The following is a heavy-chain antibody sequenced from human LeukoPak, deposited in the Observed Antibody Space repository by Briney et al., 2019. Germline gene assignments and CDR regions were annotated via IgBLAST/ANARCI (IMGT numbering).Heavy chain of an antibody. J-gene: IGHJ4*02. D-gene: IGHD5-18*01. Sequence: PSETLSLTCTVSGGSISSSSYYWGWIRQPPGQGWEWFRSIYYSGSYYYNPYIKSRVTLSVDTTKNSLYLKQGSVTATAAYLYWCARHELVDTAMAPVPATCDYWGQGTLVTVSS. CDR1: GGSISSSSYY. V-gene: IGHV4-39*01. CDR2: IYYSGSY. CDR3: ARHELVDTAMAPVPATCDY.